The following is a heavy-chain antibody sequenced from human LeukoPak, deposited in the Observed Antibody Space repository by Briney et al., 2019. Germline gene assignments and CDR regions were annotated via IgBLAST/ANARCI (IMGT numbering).Heavy chain of an antibody. CDR2: ISPGGNTI. V-gene: IGHV3-48*04. D-gene: IGHD4-17*01. Sequence: PGGSLRLSCAGSGFIFRSHGMIWVRQAPGGGLEWVSYISPGGNTIYYADSMKGRFTVSRDDAKNSLSLHMNSLRAEDTAVYYCARVRGPTVTTMYFDYWGQGTLVTVSS. CDR1: GFIFRSHG. J-gene: IGHJ4*02. CDR3: ARVRGPTVTTMYFDY.